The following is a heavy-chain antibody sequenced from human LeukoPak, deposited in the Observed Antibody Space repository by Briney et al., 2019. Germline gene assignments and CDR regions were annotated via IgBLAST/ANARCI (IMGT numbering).Heavy chain of an antibody. D-gene: IGHD3-3*01. V-gene: IGHV3-11*01. CDR1: GFTFSDYY. CDR3: ARDRLEPRDYDFWSEPYDY. Sequence: GGSLRLSCAASGFTFSDYYMSWIRQAPGKGLEWVSYISSSGSTIYYADSVKGRFTISRDNAKNSLYLQMNSLRAEDTAVYYCARDRLEPRDYDFWSEPYDYWGQGTLVTVSS. CDR2: ISSSGSTI. J-gene: IGHJ4*02.